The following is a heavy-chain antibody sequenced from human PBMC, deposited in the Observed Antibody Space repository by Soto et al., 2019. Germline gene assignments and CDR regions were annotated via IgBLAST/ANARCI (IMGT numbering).Heavy chain of an antibody. CDR3: ARDRLVVVPAAMPVGWVDP. CDR1: GGTFSSYT. J-gene: IGHJ5*02. V-gene: IGHV1-69*08. CDR2: IIPILGIA. Sequence: QVQLVQSGAEVKKPGSSVKVSCKASGGTFSSYTISWVRQAPGQGLEWMGRIIPILGIANYAQKFQGRVTMTADKXXSXAXXGLSSLRSEDTAVYSCARDRLVVVPAAMPVGWVDPWGQGTLVTVSS. D-gene: IGHD2-2*01.